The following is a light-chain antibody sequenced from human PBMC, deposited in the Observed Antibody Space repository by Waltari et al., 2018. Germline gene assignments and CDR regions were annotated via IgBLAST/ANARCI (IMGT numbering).Light chain of an antibody. J-gene: IGKJ1*01. CDR2: MVS. CDR1: QSLLHSNGYTF. V-gene: IGKV2-28*01. Sequence: EMVMTQSPLSLPVTPGEPASVSCRSSQSLLHSNGYTFLDWYVQQPGQSPQLLIYMVSNRASGVPDRFSGSGSGTDFTLEISRVEAEDVGVYYCMQARQTPWTFGQGTKVEIK. CDR3: MQARQTPWT.